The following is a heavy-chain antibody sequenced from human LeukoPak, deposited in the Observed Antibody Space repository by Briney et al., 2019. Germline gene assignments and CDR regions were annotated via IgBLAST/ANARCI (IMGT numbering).Heavy chain of an antibody. CDR2: MNPNSGNT. V-gene: IGHV1-8*03. Sequence: ASVKVSCKASGYTFTSYDINWVRQAPGQGLEWMGWMNPNSGNTGYAQKFQGRVTITRNTSISTAYMELSSLRSEDTAVYYCARAMSSSWYGFDYWGQGTLVTVSS. D-gene: IGHD6-13*01. J-gene: IGHJ4*02. CDR3: ARAMSSSWYGFDY. CDR1: GYTFTSYD.